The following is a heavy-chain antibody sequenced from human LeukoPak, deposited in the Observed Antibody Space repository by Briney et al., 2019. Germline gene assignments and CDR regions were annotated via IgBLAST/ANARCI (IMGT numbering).Heavy chain of an antibody. V-gene: IGHV3-48*01. D-gene: IGHD6-6*01. CDR2: ISSSSSTI. CDR1: GFTFSSYS. J-gene: IGHJ4*02. CDR3: MSIAAEYY. Sequence: GGSLKLSCAASGFTFSSYSMNWVRQAPGKGLEWVSYISSSSSTIYYADSVQGRFTISRDNAKNSIYLQMNSMRADDTAMYYCMSIAAEYYWGQGTLVTVSS.